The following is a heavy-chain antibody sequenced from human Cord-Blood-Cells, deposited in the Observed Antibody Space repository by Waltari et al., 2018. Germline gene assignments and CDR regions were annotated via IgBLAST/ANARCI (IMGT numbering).Heavy chain of an antibody. V-gene: IGHV4-34*01. J-gene: IGHJ4*02. CDR2: INHSGST. CDR1: GGSFSGYH. Sequence: QVQLQQWGAGLLKPSETLSPTCAVYGGSFSGYHWRWIRQPPGKGLEWIGEINHSGSTNYNPSLKSRVTISVDTSKNQFSLKLSSVTAADTAVYYCARRDYDILTGYDYWGQGTLVTVSS. CDR3: ARRDYDILTGYDY. D-gene: IGHD3-9*01.